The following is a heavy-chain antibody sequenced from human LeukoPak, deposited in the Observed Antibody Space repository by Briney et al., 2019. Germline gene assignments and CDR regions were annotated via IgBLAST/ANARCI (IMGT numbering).Heavy chain of an antibody. CDR1: GYTFTSYY. D-gene: IGHD2-2*01. CDR3: ARDRRVGDIVVVPAATNHYYMDV. V-gene: IGHV1-46*01. Sequence: GASVKVSCKASGYTFTSYYMHWVRQAPGQGLEWMGIINPSGGSTSYAQKFQGRVTMTRDTSTSTVYMELSSLRSEDTAVYYCARDRRVGDIVVVPAATNHYYMDVWGKGTTVTVSS. CDR2: INPSGGST. J-gene: IGHJ6*03.